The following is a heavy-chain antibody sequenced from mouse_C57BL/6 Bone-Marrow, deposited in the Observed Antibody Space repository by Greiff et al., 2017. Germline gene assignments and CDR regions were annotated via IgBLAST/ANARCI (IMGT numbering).Heavy chain of an antibody. CDR3: ARKSYDLYYAMDY. CDR2: IYPGSGST. CDR1: GSTFTSYW. J-gene: IGHJ4*01. V-gene: IGHV1-55*01. Sequence: QVQLQQPGAELVQPGASVTMSCTASGSTFTSYWITWVKQRPGQGLEWIGDIYPGSGSTHYTETFKSKATLTVDTSYSTAYMQLSSLTSEDYAVDYCARKSYDLYYAMDYWGQGTSVTVSS. D-gene: IGHD2-3*01.